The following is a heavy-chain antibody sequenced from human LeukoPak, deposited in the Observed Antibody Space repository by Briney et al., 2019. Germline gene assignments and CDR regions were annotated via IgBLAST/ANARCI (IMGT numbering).Heavy chain of an antibody. CDR2: IYPGDSDT. CDR1: GYSFTSYW. V-gene: IGHV5-51*01. J-gene: IGHJ3*02. D-gene: IGHD2-21*01. Sequence: GESLKISCKGSGYSFTSYWIGWVRQMPGKGLEWMGIIYPGDSDTRYSPSFQGQVTISADRSISTAYLQWSSLKASDTAMYYCARPTYSSHDAFDIWGQGTMVTVSS. CDR3: ARPTYSSHDAFDI.